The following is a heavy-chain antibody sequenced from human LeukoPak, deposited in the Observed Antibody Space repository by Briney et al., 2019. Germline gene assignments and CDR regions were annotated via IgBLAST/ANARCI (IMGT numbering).Heavy chain of an antibody. CDR3: ARDLEAQLVQGALGY. CDR1: GYTFTSYG. CDR2: ISAYNGNT. Sequence: ASVKVSCKASGYTFTSYGISWVRQAPGQGLEWMGWISAYNGNTNYAQKLQGRVTMTTDTSTSTAYMELRSLRAEDTAVYYCARDLEAQLVQGALGYWGQGTLVTVSS. J-gene: IGHJ4*02. D-gene: IGHD6-13*01. V-gene: IGHV1-18*01.